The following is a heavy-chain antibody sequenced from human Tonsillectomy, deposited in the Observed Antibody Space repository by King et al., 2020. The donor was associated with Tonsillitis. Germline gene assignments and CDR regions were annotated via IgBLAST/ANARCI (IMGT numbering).Heavy chain of an antibody. Sequence: QLVQSGAEVKKPGASVKVSCKASGYTFTSYYMHWVRQAPGQGLEWMGIINPSGGSTSYAQKFQGRVTMTRDTSTSTVYMELSSLRSEDTAVYYCARSALWEILSFAFDIWGQGTMVTVSS. V-gene: IGHV1-46*03. CDR1: GYTFTSYY. D-gene: IGHD1-26*01. CDR3: ARSALWEILSFAFDI. J-gene: IGHJ3*02. CDR2: INPSGGST.